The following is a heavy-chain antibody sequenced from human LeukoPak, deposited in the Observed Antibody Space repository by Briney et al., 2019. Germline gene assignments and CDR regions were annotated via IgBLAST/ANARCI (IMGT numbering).Heavy chain of an antibody. V-gene: IGHV3-23*01. D-gene: IGHD6-13*01. Sequence: PGGSLRLSCTASGFTFSIYAMNWVRQAPGKGLEWVSGISGSGGSTYYADSVKGRFTISRDNSKNTLYLQMSSLRAEDTAVYYCAKAVAVAGAGDYWGQGTLVTVSS. CDR2: ISGSGGST. CDR1: GFTFSIYA. J-gene: IGHJ4*02. CDR3: AKAVAVAGAGDY.